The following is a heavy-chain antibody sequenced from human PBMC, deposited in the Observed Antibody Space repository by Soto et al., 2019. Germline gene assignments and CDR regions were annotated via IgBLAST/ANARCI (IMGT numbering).Heavy chain of an antibody. D-gene: IGHD6-19*01. Sequence: GSLRLSCAASGFTFNSYGMSWVRQAPGKGLEWVSAISGSRGNTYYADSVKGRFTISRDNSKNTLFLQMNSLRAEDTAVYYCANEPDQWLVHFDYWGQGTLVTVSS. CDR1: GFTFNSYG. V-gene: IGHV3-23*01. CDR2: ISGSRGNT. CDR3: ANEPDQWLVHFDY. J-gene: IGHJ4*02.